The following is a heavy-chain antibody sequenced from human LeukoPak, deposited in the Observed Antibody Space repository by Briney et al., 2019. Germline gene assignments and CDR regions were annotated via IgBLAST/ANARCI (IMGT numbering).Heavy chain of an antibody. CDR2: ISWNSGSI. V-gene: IGHV3-9*01. Sequence: GGSLRISCAASGFTFDDYAMHWVRQAPGKGLEWVSGISWNSGSIGYADSVKGRFTISRDNAKNSLYLQMNSLRAEDTALYYCAKGSGWENTYYFDYWGQGTLVTVSS. D-gene: IGHD6-19*01. CDR3: AKGSGWENTYYFDY. CDR1: GFTFDDYA. J-gene: IGHJ4*02.